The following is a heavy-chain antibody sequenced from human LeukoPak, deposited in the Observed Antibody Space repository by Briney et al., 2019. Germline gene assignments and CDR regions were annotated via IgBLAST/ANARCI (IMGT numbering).Heavy chain of an antibody. CDR2: IYYSGST. J-gene: IGHJ3*02. V-gene: IGHV4-59*01. Sequence: PSETLSLTCTVSGGSISSYYWNWIRQPPEKGLEGIGYIYYSGSTNYNPSLKSRVTISVDTSKNQFSLKLSSVTAADTAVYYCARVGTSYYYDSSGRGSNAFDIWGQGTMVTVSS. D-gene: IGHD3-22*01. CDR1: GGSISSYY. CDR3: ARVGTSYYYDSSGRGSNAFDI.